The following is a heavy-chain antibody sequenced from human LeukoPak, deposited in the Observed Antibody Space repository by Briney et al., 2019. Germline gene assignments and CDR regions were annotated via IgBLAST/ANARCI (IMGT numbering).Heavy chain of an antibody. CDR1: GGSFSGYY. CDR2: INHSGST. V-gene: IGHV4-34*01. D-gene: IGHD3-10*01. J-gene: IGHJ4*02. Sequence: SETLSLTCAVYGGSFSGYYWSWIRQPPGKGLEWIGEINHSGSTNYNPSLKSRVTISVDTSKNQFSLKLSSVTAADTAVYYCARRTAVRGVKRRIPEFDYWGQGTLVTVSS. CDR3: ARRTAVRGVKRRIPEFDY.